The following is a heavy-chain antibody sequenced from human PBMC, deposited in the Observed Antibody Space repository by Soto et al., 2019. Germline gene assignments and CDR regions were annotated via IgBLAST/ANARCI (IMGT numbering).Heavy chain of an antibody. CDR3: ARAGNAYYHYYMDV. CDR2: INPTDGSE. J-gene: IGHJ6*03. Sequence: QVQLVQSGAEVKKPGASVKVSCKASGYTFTSCYMHWVRQAPVQGLEWVGRINPTDGSETYAQRFRGRGTMTRDTSTSTVYVELSSLRSDDTAVYFCARAGNAYYHYYMDVWGKGTTVTASS. CDR1: GYTFTSCY. V-gene: IGHV1-46*03. D-gene: IGHD1-1*01.